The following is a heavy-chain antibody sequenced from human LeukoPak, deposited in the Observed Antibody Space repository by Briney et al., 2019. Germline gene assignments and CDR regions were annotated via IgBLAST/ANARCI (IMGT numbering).Heavy chain of an antibody. D-gene: IGHD3-3*01. V-gene: IGHV1-18*01. CDR1: GYTFTSYG. CDR3: ARAFPNDFWSGYLGYFDY. J-gene: IGHJ4*02. CDR2: ISAYNGNT. Sequence: ASVKVSCKASGYTFTSYGISWVRQAPGQGLEWMGWISAYNGNTNYAQKLQGRVTVTTDTSTSTAYMELRSLRSDDTAVYYCARAFPNDFWSGYLGYFDYWGQGTLVTVSS.